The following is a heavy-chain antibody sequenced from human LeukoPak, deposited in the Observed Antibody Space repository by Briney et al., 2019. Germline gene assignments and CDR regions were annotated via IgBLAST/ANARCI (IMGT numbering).Heavy chain of an antibody. CDR2: IDKKDKGYATAT. CDR3: TRDSGTYNWFDP. Sequence: PGGSLRLSCAASGFTFSGSAIHWVRQSSGKGLEWVGQIDKKDKGYATATAYAASVKGRSTISRDDSINTAYLQMKSLKTKDTALYYCTRDSGTYNWFDPWGQGTLVTVSS. V-gene: IGHV3-73*01. J-gene: IGHJ5*02. D-gene: IGHD1-26*01. CDR1: GFTFSGSA.